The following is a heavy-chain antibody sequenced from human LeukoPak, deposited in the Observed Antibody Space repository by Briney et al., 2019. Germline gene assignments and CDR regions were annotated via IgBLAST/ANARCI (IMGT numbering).Heavy chain of an antibody. CDR2: VYYGRSP. CDR3: AGNSEGVMIGDLLIDY. Sequence: SSETLSLTCTVSGDSISRSTYYWAWIRQPPGKGLEWIGSVYYGRSPYFNPSLESRATISVDTFKNHFSLKMSSVTAADTAVYYCAGNSEGVMIGDLLIDYWGQGTLVTVSS. CDR1: GDSISRSTYY. J-gene: IGHJ4*02. V-gene: IGHV4-39*02. D-gene: IGHD3-22*01.